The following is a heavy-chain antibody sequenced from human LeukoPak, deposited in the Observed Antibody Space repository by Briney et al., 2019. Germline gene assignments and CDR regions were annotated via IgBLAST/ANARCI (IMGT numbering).Heavy chain of an antibody. Sequence: ETLSLTCTVSGYSISSGYYWGWIRQPPGKGLEWVSAISGSGGSTYYADSVKGRFTISRDNSKNTLYLQMNSLRAEDTAVYYCAKDREGATVYWGQGTLVTVSS. D-gene: IGHD1-26*01. V-gene: IGHV3-23*01. J-gene: IGHJ4*02. CDR2: ISGSGGST. CDR3: AKDREGATVY. CDR1: GYSISSGYY.